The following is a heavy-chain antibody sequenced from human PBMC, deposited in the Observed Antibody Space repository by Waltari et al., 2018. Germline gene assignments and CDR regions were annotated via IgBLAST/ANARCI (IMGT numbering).Heavy chain of an antibody. CDR3: ARYGEVPASYFFDY. CDR2: IHYSGST. CDR1: GESFLGYF. V-gene: IGHV4-34*04. J-gene: IGHJ4*01. Sequence: QVQLHQWGAGQLKPSETLSLTCAVSGESFLGYFWSWIRQSPGKGREWFGSIHYSGSTNTKPILESRSSISVDTPKKRFSLSLTSVTAADAALYFCARYGEVPASYFFDYWGQGTLVTVSS. D-gene: IGHD2-21*01.